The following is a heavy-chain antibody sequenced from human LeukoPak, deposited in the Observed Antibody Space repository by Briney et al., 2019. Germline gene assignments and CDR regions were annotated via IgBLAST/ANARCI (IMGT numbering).Heavy chain of an antibody. J-gene: IGHJ4*02. CDR1: GYTFTSYG. V-gene: IGHV1-18*01. D-gene: IGHD6-6*01. CDR2: ISAYNGNT. Sequence: ASVKVSCKASGYTFTSYGISWVRQAPGQGLEWMGWISAYNGNTNYAQKLQGRVTMTTDTFTSTAYMELRSLRSDDTAVYYCARDLSRWSSSSAAGYWGQGTLVTVSS. CDR3: ARDLSRWSSSSAAGY.